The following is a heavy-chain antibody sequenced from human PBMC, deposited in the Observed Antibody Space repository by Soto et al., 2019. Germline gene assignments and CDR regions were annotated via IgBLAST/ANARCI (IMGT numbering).Heavy chain of an antibody. Sequence: ETLSLTCAVYGDSVRNQYWSWIRRPPGRGLEWIGYIYRSGSTKYNPSLKSRLTISVDTSKNQFSLKLSSVTAADTAVYYCARTLDYGHMDVWGKGTTVTVSS. CDR1: GDSVRNQY. CDR3: ARTLDYGHMDV. CDR2: IYRSGST. D-gene: IGHD3-16*01. J-gene: IGHJ6*03. V-gene: IGHV4-4*09.